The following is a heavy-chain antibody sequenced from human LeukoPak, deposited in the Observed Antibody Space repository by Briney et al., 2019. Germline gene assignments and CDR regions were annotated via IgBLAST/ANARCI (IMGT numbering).Heavy chain of an antibody. CDR2: ISSGSTYM. CDR1: GFTFTSYG. CDR3: AREPGPAAPPVDY. D-gene: IGHD2-2*01. V-gene: IGHV3-21*01. J-gene: IGHJ4*02. Sequence: GGSLRLSCAASGFTFTSYGMNWVRQAPGKGLEWVSSISSGSTYMYYADSVKGRFTISRDNAKNSVYLQMSSLRVEDTAVYYCAREPGPAAPPVDYWGQGTLVTASS.